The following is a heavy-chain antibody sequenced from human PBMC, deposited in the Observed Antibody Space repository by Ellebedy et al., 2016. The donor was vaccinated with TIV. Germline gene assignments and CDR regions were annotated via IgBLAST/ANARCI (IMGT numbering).Heavy chain of an antibody. J-gene: IGHJ6*02. D-gene: IGHD2-21*02. Sequence: GGSLRLSCAASGFTFSSYAMSWVRQAPGKGLEWVSYISSSGSTIYYADSVKGRFTISRDNAKNSLYLQMNSLRAEDTAVYYCARDEQGRGSQHIVVVTAIPYGMDVWGQGTTVTVSS. CDR2: ISSSGSTI. V-gene: IGHV3-48*03. CDR1: GFTFSSYA. CDR3: ARDEQGRGSQHIVVVTAIPYGMDV.